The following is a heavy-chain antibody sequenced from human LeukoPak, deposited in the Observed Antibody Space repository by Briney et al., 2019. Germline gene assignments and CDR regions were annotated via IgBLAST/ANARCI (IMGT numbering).Heavy chain of an antibody. CDR1: GGTFSGYT. J-gene: IGHJ4*02. Sequence: SVKVSCKASGGTFSGYTLSWVRQAPGQGLEWMGGIISMSGTTNYAQKFQGRVTMTADESTSTASMELSSLRSEDTAVYFCARAEYYYDSSGFTSFYLDSWGQGTLITVSS. CDR3: ARAEYYYDSSGFTSFYLDS. D-gene: IGHD3-22*01. V-gene: IGHV1-69*13. CDR2: IISMSGTT.